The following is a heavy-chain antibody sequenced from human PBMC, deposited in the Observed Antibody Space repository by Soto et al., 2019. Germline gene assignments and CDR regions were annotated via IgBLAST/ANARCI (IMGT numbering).Heavy chain of an antibody. V-gene: IGHV3-23*01. J-gene: IGHJ6*02. CDR2: TSSSGGST. CDR3: AKDRCSSTSCYFYYYYYGMDV. Sequence: SLRLSCAGSGFTFSNYAMSWVRQAPGKGLEWVSGTSSSGGSTYYADSVKGRFTISRDNSKNSLYLQMNSLRAEDTAVYYCAKDRCSSTSCYFYYYYYGMDVWGQGTTVTVSS. D-gene: IGHD2-2*01. CDR1: GFTFSNYA.